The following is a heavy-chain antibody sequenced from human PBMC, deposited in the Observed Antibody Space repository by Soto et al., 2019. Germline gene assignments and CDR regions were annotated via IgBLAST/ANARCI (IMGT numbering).Heavy chain of an antibody. V-gene: IGHV4-31*03. CDR2: IYYSGST. Sequence: QVQLQESGPGLVKPSQTLSLTCTVSGGSISSGGYYWSWIRQHPGKGLEWIGYIYYSGSTYYNPSLKSRGTTAVDTSKNQFSLKLSSVTAADTAVYSCASCAGGTMVRVWGQGTMVTVSS. D-gene: IGHD3-10*01. CDR1: GGSISSGGYY. CDR3: ASCAGGTMVRV. J-gene: IGHJ3*01.